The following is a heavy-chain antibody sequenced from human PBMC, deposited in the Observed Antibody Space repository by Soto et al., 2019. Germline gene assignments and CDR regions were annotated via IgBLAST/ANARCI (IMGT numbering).Heavy chain of an antibody. Sequence: GGSLRLSCAVSGFTFSRHWMHWVRQAPGKGLVCVARINKDGSHGGYGDSAKGRFTINPDTSKNQFSLHLNSVTPEDTAVYYCATETPVVRGVRNAFDIWGQGTMVTVSS. CDR3: ATETPVVRGVRNAFDI. V-gene: IGHV3-74*01. J-gene: IGHJ3*02. CDR1: GFTFSRHW. D-gene: IGHD3-10*01. CDR2: INKDGSHG.